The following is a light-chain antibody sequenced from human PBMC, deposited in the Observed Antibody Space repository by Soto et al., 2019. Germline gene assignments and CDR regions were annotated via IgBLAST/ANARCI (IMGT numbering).Light chain of an antibody. V-gene: IGKV3-15*01. J-gene: IGKJ2*01. CDR2: GAS. CDR3: QQYNNWRPYT. Sequence: EIVMTQSPGTLSVSPGERATLSCRASQSVSSSLAWYQQRPGQAPRLLIYGASTRSTGVPARFSGSGSGTEFTLTITSLQSEDFAVYYCQQYNNWRPYTFGQGPKLQI. CDR1: QSVSSS.